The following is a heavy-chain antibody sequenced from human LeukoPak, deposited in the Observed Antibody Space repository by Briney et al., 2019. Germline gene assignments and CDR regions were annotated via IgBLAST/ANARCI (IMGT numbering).Heavy chain of an antibody. CDR1: GFSLSTSGMC. Sequence: SGPTLVNPTQTLTLTCTFSGFSLSTSGMCVTWIRQPPGKALEWLARIDWDDDKYHSTSLKTRLTISKDTSKNQVVLTMTNMDPVDTATYYCARMRAYSNVYCFDYWGQGTLVAVSS. D-gene: IGHD4-11*01. J-gene: IGHJ4*02. CDR2: IDWDDDK. V-gene: IGHV2-70*11. CDR3: ARMRAYSNVYCFDY.